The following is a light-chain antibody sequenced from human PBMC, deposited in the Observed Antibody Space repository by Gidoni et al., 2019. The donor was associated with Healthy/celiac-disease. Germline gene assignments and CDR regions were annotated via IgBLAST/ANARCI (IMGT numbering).Light chain of an antibody. CDR1: QNVSSSY. Sequence: EIVLTQSPGTLSLSPGERATLTCRASQNVSSSYLDWYQQKPGQAPRLLIYGASSRASGIPERFSGSGSGTDFTLTISRLEPEDFAVYYCQQYGSSPWTFGQGTKVEIK. J-gene: IGKJ1*01. CDR2: GAS. CDR3: QQYGSSPWT. V-gene: IGKV3-20*01.